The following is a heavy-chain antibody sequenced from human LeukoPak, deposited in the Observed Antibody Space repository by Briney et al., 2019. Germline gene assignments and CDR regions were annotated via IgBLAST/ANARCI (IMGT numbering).Heavy chain of an antibody. CDR2: INSDGTIT. D-gene: IGHD3-22*01. CDR1: GFTFTSHW. V-gene: IGHV3-74*01. J-gene: IGHJ4*02. CDR3: TRDYDSTHFFDY. Sequence: GGSLRLSCAASGFTFTSHWMHWVRQAPGKGLVWVSRINSDGTITTYADSAQGRFTISRDNSKNTLYLQMNSLRAEDTALYYCTRDYDSTHFFDYWGQGTLVTVSS.